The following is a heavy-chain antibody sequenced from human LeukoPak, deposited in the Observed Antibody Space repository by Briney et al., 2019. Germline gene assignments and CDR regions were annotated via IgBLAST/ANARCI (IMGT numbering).Heavy chain of an antibody. Sequence: GGTFSSYAXXXXRQAPGQXLXXXXXXXXXFGTANYAQKFQGRVTITADESTSTAYMELSSLRSEDTAVYYCARVEDYYDSSGYYPLGYWGQGTLVTVSS. J-gene: IGHJ4*02. CDR1: GGTFSSYA. CDR3: ARVEDYYDSSGYYPLGY. D-gene: IGHD3-22*01. V-gene: IGHV1-69*01. CDR2: XXXXFGTA.